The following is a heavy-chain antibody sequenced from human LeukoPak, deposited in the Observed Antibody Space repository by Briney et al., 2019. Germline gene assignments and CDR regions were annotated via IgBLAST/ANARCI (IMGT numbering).Heavy chain of an antibody. D-gene: IGHD3-10*01. Sequence: GGSLRLSCAASGFTFSSYGMHWVRQAPGKGLEWVALISFDGSQKYYADSVKGRFTISRDNSKSTVYLQMNSLRVEDAAVYYCSKDLTSDFGGDLDPWGQGTLVTVSS. V-gene: IGHV3-30*02. CDR3: SKDLTSDFGGDLDP. J-gene: IGHJ5*02. CDR2: ISFDGSQK. CDR1: GFTFSSYG.